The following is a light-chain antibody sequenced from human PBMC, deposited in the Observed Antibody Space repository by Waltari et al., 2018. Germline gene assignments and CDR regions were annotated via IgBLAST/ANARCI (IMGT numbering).Light chain of an antibody. CDR1: QSINSW. Sequence: DIQMTQSPSSLSASVGDKVTITCQASQSINSWLAWYQQKPGKAPKPLIYKASSLESGVPSRFSGSGSGTDFTLTISSLQPEDFATYCCQQYNSAPFTFGPGTKLDIK. CDR3: QQYNSAPFT. CDR2: KAS. J-gene: IGKJ3*01. V-gene: IGKV1-5*01.